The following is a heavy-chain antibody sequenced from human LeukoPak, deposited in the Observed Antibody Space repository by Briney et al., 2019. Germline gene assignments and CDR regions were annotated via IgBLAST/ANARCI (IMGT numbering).Heavy chain of an antibody. CDR1: GNYW. J-gene: IGHJ4*02. V-gene: IGHV3-74*01. CDR2: INSDGSWT. CDR3: AKDRAAMRFDY. D-gene: IGHD3-10*01. Sequence: GGSLRLSCAASGNYWMHWVRQAPGKGLVWVSHINSDGSWTSYADSVKGRFTISKDDAKNTVYLQMNSLRAEDTAVYYCAKDRAAMRFDYWGQGTLVTVSS.